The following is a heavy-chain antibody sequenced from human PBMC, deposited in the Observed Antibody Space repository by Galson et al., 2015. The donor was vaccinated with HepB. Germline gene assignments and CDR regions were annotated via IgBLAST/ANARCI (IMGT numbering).Heavy chain of an antibody. CDR2: IKQDGSEK. Sequence: SLRLSCAASGFTFSSYWMSWVRQAPGKGLEWVANIKQDGSEKYYVDSVKGRFTISRDNAKNSLYLQMNSLRAEDTAVYYCARAAVGSGSYWPSYYYYGMDVWGQGTTVTVSS. CDR1: GFTFSSYW. CDR3: ARAAVGSGSYWPSYYYYGMDV. D-gene: IGHD3-10*01. V-gene: IGHV3-7*03. J-gene: IGHJ6*02.